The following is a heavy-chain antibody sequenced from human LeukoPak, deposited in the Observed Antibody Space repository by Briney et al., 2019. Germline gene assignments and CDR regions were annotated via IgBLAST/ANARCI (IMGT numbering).Heavy chain of an antibody. CDR1: GFTFSSYA. J-gene: IGHJ4*02. D-gene: IGHD5-12*01. Sequence: GGSLRLSCAASGFTFSSYAMSWVRQAPGKGLEWVSAISGSGGSTYYADSVKGRFTISRDNAKNSLYLQMNSLRAEDTAVYYCARDRYSGYDFDYWGQGTLVTVSS. CDR2: ISGSGGST. CDR3: ARDRYSGYDFDY. V-gene: IGHV3-23*01.